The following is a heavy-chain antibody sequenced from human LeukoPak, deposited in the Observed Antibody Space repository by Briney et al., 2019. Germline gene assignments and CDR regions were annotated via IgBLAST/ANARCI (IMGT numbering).Heavy chain of an antibody. Sequence: GGSLRLSCEASGFTFSSYAIRWVRQAPGTGLECVSSIPGSGGATYYADCVRGRFSISRDSSKNTVYLQMNSLRAEDTAVYYCARARPWDSSRSYHFGMDVWGHGTTVTVSS. CDR2: IPGSGGAT. CDR1: GFTFSSYA. CDR3: ARARPWDSSRSYHFGMDV. D-gene: IGHD6-13*01. V-gene: IGHV3-23*01. J-gene: IGHJ6*02.